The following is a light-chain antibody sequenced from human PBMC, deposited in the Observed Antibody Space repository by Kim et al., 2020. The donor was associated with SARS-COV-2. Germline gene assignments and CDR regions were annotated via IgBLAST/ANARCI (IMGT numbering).Light chain of an antibody. J-gene: IGLJ2*01. V-gene: IGLV4-69*01. CDR1: SGHSTYG. Sequence: SVKLHCTLSSGHSTYGIAWDQQQPATAPRFLMRLYSDGRQTRGDGIPHRFPGSTAGADRFLTISSLQADDEADYYCQSHGSGAVVVGGGTQLTVL. CDR2: LYSDGRQ. CDR3: QSHGSGAVV.